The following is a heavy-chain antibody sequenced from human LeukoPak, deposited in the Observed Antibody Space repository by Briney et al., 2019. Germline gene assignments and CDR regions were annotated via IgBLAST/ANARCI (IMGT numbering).Heavy chain of an antibody. CDR2: IKQDGSDK. J-gene: IGHJ4*02. D-gene: IGHD2-15*01. Sequence: PGGSLRLSCAAAGFTFSNHWMSWVRQTPGKGLEWVANIKQDGSDKYYVDSVKGRFTISRDNAKNSLYLQMNNLRAEDTAVYYCARGQWVVYWGQGTLVTVSS. V-gene: IGHV3-7*01. CDR3: ARGQWVVY. CDR1: GFTFSNHW.